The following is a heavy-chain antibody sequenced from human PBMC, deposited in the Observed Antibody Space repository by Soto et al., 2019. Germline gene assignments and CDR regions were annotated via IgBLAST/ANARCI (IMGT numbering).Heavy chain of an antibody. CDR2: VYRTGST. V-gene: IGHV4-4*02. D-gene: IGHD3-9*01. Sequence: SETLSLTCAVSGGSISTSNWWSWVRQPPGKGLEWIGEVYRTGSTNYNPSLESRLTISVDKSKNQFSLKLTSVTAADTAVYYCARDFGRIRYFDWPHYGMDVWGQGTTVTVS. CDR3: ARDFGRIRYFDWPHYGMDV. CDR1: GGSISTSNW. J-gene: IGHJ6*02.